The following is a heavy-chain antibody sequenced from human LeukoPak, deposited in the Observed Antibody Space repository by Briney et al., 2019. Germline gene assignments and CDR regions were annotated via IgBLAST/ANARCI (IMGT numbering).Heavy chain of an antibody. CDR2: IFHTGNT. V-gene: IGHV4-30-2*01. Sequence: SQTLSLTCAVSGASISGGLYSWNWIRQPPGKGLEWLGYIFHTGNTYYSPSLKSRATISVDRSKTQFSLKLTSVTAADTAMYYCAMGNSDYPYFFDSWGQGALVTVSS. D-gene: IGHD5-12*01. CDR1: GASISGGLYS. CDR3: AMGNSDYPYFFDS. J-gene: IGHJ4*02.